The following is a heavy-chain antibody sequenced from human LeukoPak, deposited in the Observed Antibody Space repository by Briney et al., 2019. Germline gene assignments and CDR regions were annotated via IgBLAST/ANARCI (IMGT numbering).Heavy chain of an antibody. CDR2: FDPEDGET. CDR3: ARGGNYYDSSGYHDAFDI. D-gene: IGHD3-22*01. J-gene: IGHJ3*02. V-gene: IGHV1-24*01. CDR1: GYTLTKLS. Sequence: GASVKVSCKVSGYTLTKLSMHWVRQAPGKGLEWMGGFDPEDGETIYAQKFQGRVTVTRDTSTSTVYMELSSLRSEDTAVYYCARGGNYYDSSGYHDAFDIWGQGTMVTVSS.